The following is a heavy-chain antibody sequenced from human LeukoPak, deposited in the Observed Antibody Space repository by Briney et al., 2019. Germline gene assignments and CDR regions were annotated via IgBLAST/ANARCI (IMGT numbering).Heavy chain of an antibody. D-gene: IGHD3-3*01. CDR1: GYTFTSYG. V-gene: IGHV1-18*01. CDR2: ISAYSGNT. Sequence: GASVKVSRKASGYTFTSYGISWVRQAPGQGLEWMGWISAYSGNTNYAQKLQGRVTMTTDTSTSTAYMELRSLRSDDTAVYYCARDVSHYDFWSGYSDYWGQGTLVTVSS. CDR3: ARDVSHYDFWSGYSDY. J-gene: IGHJ4*02.